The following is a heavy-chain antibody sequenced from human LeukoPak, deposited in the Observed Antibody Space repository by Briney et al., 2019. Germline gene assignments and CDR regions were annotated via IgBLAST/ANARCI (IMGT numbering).Heavy chain of an antibody. CDR3: AKGIYYGSGSPFDY. V-gene: IGHV3-23*01. D-gene: IGHD3-10*01. CDR2: ISGSGGST. Sequence: ETLSLTCTVSGGSISSSSYYWGWIRQPPGKGLEWVSAISGSGGSTYYADSVKGRFTISRDNSKNTLYLQMNSLRAEDTAVYYCAKGIYYGSGSPFDYWGQGTLVTVSS. J-gene: IGHJ4*02. CDR1: GGSISSSSYY.